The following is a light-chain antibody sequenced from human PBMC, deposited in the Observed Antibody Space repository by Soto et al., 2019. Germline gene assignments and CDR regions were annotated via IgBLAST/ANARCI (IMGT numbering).Light chain of an antibody. CDR2: EAS. CDR1: QSISSW. V-gene: IGKV1-5*03. CDR3: QQYNSYPLT. Sequence: DIQMTQYPSTLSASVGDRVPITCRARQSISSWLAWYQQKPGKAPKLLIHEASSLESGLPSRFSGSGYETGFTLTISSLQPDHFGTYYCQQYNSYPLTFGGGTKVEIK. J-gene: IGKJ4*01.